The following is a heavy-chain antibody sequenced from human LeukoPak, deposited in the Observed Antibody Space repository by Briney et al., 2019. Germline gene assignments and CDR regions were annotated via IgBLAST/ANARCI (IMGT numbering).Heavy chain of an antibody. CDR3: AKVGYCSSTSCYGGAYYYYYMDV. V-gene: IGHV3-23*01. Sequence: GGSLRLSCAASGFTFSNYAMSWVRQAPGKGLEWVSAISGSGGSTYYADSVKGRFTISRDNSKNTLYLQMNSLRAEDTAVYYCAKVGYCSSTSCYGGAYYYYYMDVWGKGTTVTVSS. CDR2: ISGSGGST. CDR1: GFTFSNYA. J-gene: IGHJ6*03. D-gene: IGHD2-2*01.